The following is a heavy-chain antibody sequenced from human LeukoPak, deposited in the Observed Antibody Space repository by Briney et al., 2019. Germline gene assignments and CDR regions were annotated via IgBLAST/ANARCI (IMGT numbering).Heavy chain of an antibody. Sequence: PGGSLRLSCAASGFTFSSDSMNWVRQAPGKGLEWVSYISSSGSTIYYADSVKGRFTISRDNAKNSLYLQMNSLRAEDTAVYYCARDGPSDYYDSSGYYYTLPLGYWGQGTLVTVSS. J-gene: IGHJ4*02. CDR1: GFTFSSDS. CDR3: ARDGPSDYYDSSGYYYTLPLGY. CDR2: ISSSGSTI. V-gene: IGHV3-48*04. D-gene: IGHD3-22*01.